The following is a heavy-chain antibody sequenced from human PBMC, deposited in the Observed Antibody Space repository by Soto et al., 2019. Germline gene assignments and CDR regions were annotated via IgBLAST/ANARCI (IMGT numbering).Heavy chain of an antibody. D-gene: IGHD3-3*01. J-gene: IGHJ6*02. CDR1: GYSFTSYW. CDR2: IYPGDSDT. V-gene: IGHV5-51*01. Sequence: GESLKISCKGSGYSFTSYWIGWVRQMPGKGLEWMGIIYPGDSDTRYSPSFQGQVTISADKSISTAYLQWSSLKASDTAMYYCARRVTIFGVVTYGMDVWGQGTTVTVS. CDR3: ARRVTIFGVVTYGMDV.